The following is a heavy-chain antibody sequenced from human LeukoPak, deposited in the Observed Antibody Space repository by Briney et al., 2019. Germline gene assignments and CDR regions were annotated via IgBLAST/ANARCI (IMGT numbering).Heavy chain of an antibody. CDR1: GGSISSYY. V-gene: IGHV4-59*04. D-gene: IGHD2-21*01. J-gene: IGHJ4*02. Sequence: SETLSLTCTVSGGSISSYYWSWIRQPPGKGLEWIGYIYYSGSTYYNPSLKSRVTISVDTSKNQFSLKLSSVTAADTAVYYCARHTVLHIVGPTRWGQGTLVTVSS. CDR3: ARHTVLHIVGPTR. CDR2: IYYSGST.